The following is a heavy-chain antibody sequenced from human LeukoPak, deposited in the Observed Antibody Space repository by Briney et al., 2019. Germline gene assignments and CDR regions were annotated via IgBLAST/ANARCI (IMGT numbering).Heavy chain of an antibody. CDR1: GGSISSYY. D-gene: IGHD3-16*01. CDR3: ARHGFMTRQYYFDY. V-gene: IGHV4-59*08. Sequence: PSETLSLTCTVSGGSISSYYWSWIRQPPGKGLEWIGYIYYSGSTNYNPSLKSRVTISVDTSKNQFSLKLSSVTAADTAVYCCARHGFMTRQYYFDYWGQGTLVTVSS. CDR2: IYYSGST. J-gene: IGHJ4*02.